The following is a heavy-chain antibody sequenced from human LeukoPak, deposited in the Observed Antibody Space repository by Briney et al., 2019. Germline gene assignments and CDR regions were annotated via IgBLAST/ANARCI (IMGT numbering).Heavy chain of an antibody. Sequence: PSDTLSLTCTVSGGSINSYYWSWIRQPPGKGLEWLGCIHYSGSTNYNPSLKSRVTISVDTSKNQFSLRLSSVAAADTAVYYCARVRDRSSYFCDFDYWGQGTVVTVSS. CDR2: IHYSGST. V-gene: IGHV4-59*07. J-gene: IGHJ4*02. CDR1: GGSINSYY. CDR3: ARVRDRSSYFCDFDY. D-gene: IGHD3-22*01.